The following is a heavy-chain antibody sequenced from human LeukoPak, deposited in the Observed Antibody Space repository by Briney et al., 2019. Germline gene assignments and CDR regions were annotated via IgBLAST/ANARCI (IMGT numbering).Heavy chain of an antibody. V-gene: IGHV1-69*13. CDR3: AREHTLYYYDSSGYYGHRAKYYFDY. CDR2: IIPIFGTA. D-gene: IGHD3-22*01. J-gene: IGHJ4*02. CDR1: GGTFSSYA. Sequence: GASVKVSCKASGGTFSSYAISWVRQAPGQGLEWMGGIIPIFGTANYAQKFQGRVTITADESTSTAYMELSSLRSEDTAVYYCAREHTLYYYDSSGYYGHRAKYYFDYWGQGTLVTVSS.